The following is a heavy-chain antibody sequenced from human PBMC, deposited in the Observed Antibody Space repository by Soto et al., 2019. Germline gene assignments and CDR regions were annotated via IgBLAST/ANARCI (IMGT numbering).Heavy chain of an antibody. CDR1: GFALSSYW. J-gene: IGHJ4*02. D-gene: IGHD2-21*02. CDR2: IKQDGSAK. CDR3: ARNSCVADCALDY. Sequence: GGSLRLSCAASGFALSSYWMSWVRQVPGKGLEGVANIKQDGSAKFYVDSVKGRFTISRDNAQNSLSLEMNSVRAEDTAAYYCARNSCVADCALDYWGQGTLVTVSS. V-gene: IGHV3-7*01.